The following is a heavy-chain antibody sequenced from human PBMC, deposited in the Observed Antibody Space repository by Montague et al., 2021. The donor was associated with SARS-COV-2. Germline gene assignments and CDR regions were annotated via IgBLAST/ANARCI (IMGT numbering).Heavy chain of an antibody. J-gene: IGHJ4*02. V-gene: IGHV4-59*08. CDR2: ISDRGNT. D-gene: IGHD2-2*01. CDR3: ARHPLGYCSSTSCYVG. CDR1: GDSISNHY. Sequence: SETLSRTCSVSGDSISNHYWSWIRQPPGKGLEWIGYISDRGNTKYNTSLKSRVTISVDTSKNQFSLKLSSVTAADTAVYYCARHPLGYCSSTSCYVGWGQGTLVTVSS.